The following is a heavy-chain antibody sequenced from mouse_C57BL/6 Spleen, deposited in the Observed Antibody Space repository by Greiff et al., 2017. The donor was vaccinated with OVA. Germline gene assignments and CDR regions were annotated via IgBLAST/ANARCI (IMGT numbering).Heavy chain of an antibody. J-gene: IGHJ4*01. CDR2: ISSGSSTI. CDR3: TETYECDGYYAMDY. D-gene: IGHD2-4*01. V-gene: IGHV5-17*01. CDR1: GFTFSDYG. Sequence: EVQGVESGGGLVKPGGSLKLSCAASGFTFSDYGMHWVRQAPEKGLEWVAYISSGSSTIYYADTVKGRFTIPRDNSKNTLILQMYRLRTEETAEYKCTETYECDGYYAMDYWGQGTSVTVSS.